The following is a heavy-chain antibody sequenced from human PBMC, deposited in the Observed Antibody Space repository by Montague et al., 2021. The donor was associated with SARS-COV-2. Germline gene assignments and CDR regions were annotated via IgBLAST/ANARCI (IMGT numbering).Heavy chain of an antibody. V-gene: IGHV3-74*01. CDR2: INSDGSST. D-gene: IGHD3-22*01. J-gene: IGHJ3*02. Sequence: SLRLSCAASGFTFRSYWMHWVRQAPGKELVWVSRINSDGSSTTYADSVKGRFAISRDNAKNTLYLQMNSLRAEDTAVYYCARAPRRHYYDSTGFDAFDIWGQGTMVTVSS. CDR3: ARAPRRHYYDSTGFDAFDI. CDR1: GFTFRSYW.